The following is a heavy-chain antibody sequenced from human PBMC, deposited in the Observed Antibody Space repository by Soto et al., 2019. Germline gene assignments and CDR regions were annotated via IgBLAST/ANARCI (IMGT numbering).Heavy chain of an antibody. V-gene: IGHV1-2*04. Sequence: GASVKVSCKASGYTFTGYYMHWVRQAPGQGLEWMGWINPNSGGTNYAQKFQGWVTMTRDTSISTAYMELSRLRSDDTAVYYCARGSEMATIEYYFDYWGQGTLVTVSS. CDR1: GYTFTGYY. J-gene: IGHJ4*02. CDR3: ARGSEMATIEYYFDY. D-gene: IGHD5-12*01. CDR2: INPNSGGT.